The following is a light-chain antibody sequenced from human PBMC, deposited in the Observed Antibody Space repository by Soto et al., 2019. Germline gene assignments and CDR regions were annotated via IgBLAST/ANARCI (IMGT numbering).Light chain of an antibody. J-gene: IGKJ5*01. V-gene: IGKV3-20*01. CDR3: QQYGRSPST. Sequence: EIVLTQSPGTLSLSPGERATLSCRASQSVTSTYLAWYQQKPGQAPRLLISGASSRATGVPDRFSGNGSGTDFTLTISRLEPEDFAVYYCQQYGRSPSTFGQGTRLEIK. CDR2: GAS. CDR1: QSVTSTY.